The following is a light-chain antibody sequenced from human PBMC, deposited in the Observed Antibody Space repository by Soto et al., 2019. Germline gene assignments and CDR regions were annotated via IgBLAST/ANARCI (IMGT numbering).Light chain of an antibody. CDR2: GAS. Sequence: IQMTQSPSSLSASVGDRVTITCRASKGISNELGWYQQRPGKAPKVLIYGASNLQSGVPSRFSGSASRTDFTLTISSLQPEDFATYYCLQDYTYPWTFGQGTKVEMK. CDR3: LQDYTYPWT. V-gene: IGKV1-6*01. J-gene: IGKJ1*01. CDR1: KGISNE.